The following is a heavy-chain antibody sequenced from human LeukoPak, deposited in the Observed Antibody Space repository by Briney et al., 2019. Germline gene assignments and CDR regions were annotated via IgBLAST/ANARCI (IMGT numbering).Heavy chain of an antibody. CDR2: INSDGTLI. V-gene: IGHV3-74*01. Sequence: TXXXYWMHWVRQAPXKXLVWVSRINSDGTLISYADSVKGRFTISRDNAKNTLYLQMNSLRAEDTAVYYCARVGGESPRWFDPWGQGTLVTVSS. CDR3: ARVGGESPRWFDP. CDR1: TXXXYW. J-gene: IGHJ5*02. D-gene: IGHD3-10*01.